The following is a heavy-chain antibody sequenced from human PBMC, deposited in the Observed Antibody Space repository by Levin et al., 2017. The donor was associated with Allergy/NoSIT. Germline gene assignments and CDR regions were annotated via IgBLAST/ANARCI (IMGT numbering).Heavy chain of an antibody. CDR1: GFTISSDY. D-gene: IGHD3-9*01. CDR3: ATGRGVLIGY. V-gene: IGHV3-53*01. CDR2: VNIGGTT. J-gene: IGHJ4*02. Sequence: LAGGSLRLSCVASGFTISSDYMHWLRQAPGKGLEWVSVVNIGGTTYYRDSVKGRFTISRDTSKNTLHLEMNNLRVEDTAVYFCATGRGVLIGYWGQGTLVSVSS.